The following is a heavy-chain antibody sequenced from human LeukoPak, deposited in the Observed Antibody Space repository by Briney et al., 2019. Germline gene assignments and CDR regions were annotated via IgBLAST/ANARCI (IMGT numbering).Heavy chain of an antibody. CDR3: ARVTYYYDSSGYYSIYYFDY. CDR1: GGSISSGGYS. J-gene: IGHJ4*02. Sequence: PSETLSLTCAVSGGSISSGGYSWRWIRQPPGKGLEWIGYIYHSGSTYYNPSLKSRVTISVDRSKNQFSLKLSSVTAADTAVYYCARVTYYYDSSGYYSIYYFDYWGQGTLVTVSS. CDR2: IYHSGST. V-gene: IGHV4-30-2*01. D-gene: IGHD3-22*01.